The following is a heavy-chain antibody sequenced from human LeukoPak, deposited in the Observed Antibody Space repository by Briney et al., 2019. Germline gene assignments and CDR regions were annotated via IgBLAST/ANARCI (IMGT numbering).Heavy chain of an antibody. D-gene: IGHD3-10*01. J-gene: IGHJ4*02. CDR1: GYSFTSYW. CDR3: ARLMVRGLVNSGFDY. Sequence: GESLKISCKGSGYSFTSYWIGWVRQMPGKGLDWVGIIYPGDSDTRYNPSFQGQVTFSADKSISTAYLQWSSLKASDTAMYYCARLMVRGLVNSGFDYWGQGALVTVSS. CDR2: IYPGDSDT. V-gene: IGHV5-51*01.